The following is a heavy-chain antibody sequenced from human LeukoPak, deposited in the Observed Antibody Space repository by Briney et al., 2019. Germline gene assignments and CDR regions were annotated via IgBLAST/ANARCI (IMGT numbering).Heavy chain of an antibody. CDR1: GYTLTELS. D-gene: IGHD4-17*01. Sequence: GASVKVSCKVSGYTLTELSMHWVRQAPGKGLEWMGGFDPEDGETIYAQKFQGRVTMTEDTSTDTAYMELSGLRSEDTAVYYCATTPSPDYGYYFPPNYWGQGTLVTVSS. V-gene: IGHV1-24*01. CDR3: ATTPSPDYGYYFPPNY. J-gene: IGHJ4*02. CDR2: FDPEDGET.